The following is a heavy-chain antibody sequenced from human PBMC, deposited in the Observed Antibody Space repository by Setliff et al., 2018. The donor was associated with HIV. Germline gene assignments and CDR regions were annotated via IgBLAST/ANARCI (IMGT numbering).Heavy chain of an antibody. D-gene: IGHD3-3*01. V-gene: IGHV3-23*01. Sequence: LRRSCAASGFTLSSDPMTWVRQAPGKGLEWVAAISNGSPGNTYYADYVRGPFTISRDNSKNKLYLQMNSLRIEDTAIYYCVKGDNFWTGYSTYFEFDPWGQGTLVTVSS. CDR1: GFTLSSDP. CDR3: VKGDNFWTGYSTYFEFDP. CDR2: ISNGSPGNT. J-gene: IGHJ5*02.